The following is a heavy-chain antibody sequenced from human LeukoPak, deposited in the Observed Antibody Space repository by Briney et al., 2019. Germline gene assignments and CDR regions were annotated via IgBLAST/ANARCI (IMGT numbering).Heavy chain of an antibody. J-gene: IGHJ3*01. CDR1: GGSISSHY. CDR2: IYVSGST. CDR3: ARDRTGYSGYEGDPFDV. V-gene: IGHV4-4*07. D-gene: IGHD5-12*01. Sequence: PSETLSLTCTVPGGSISSHYWSWIRQPAGKGLDWIGRIYVSGSTNYNPSLKSRVTMSIDMSKTQFSLNLTSVTAADTAVYYCARDRTGYSGYEGDPFDVWGQGTMVTVSP.